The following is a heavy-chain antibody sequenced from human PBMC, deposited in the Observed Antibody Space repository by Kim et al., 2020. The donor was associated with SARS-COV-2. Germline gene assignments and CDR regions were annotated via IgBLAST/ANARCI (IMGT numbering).Heavy chain of an antibody. CDR3: ARLRPRGANPSFDF. CDR2: SYYTGST. V-gene: IGHV4-39*01. Sequence: SETLSLTCTVSGDSISSTNYYWGWIRQPPGKGLEWIGNSYYTGSTYYNPSLKSRVTLSVDSSKNQFSLKLRSVTAADTAVYFCARLRPRGANPSFDFW. CDR1: GDSISSTNYY. J-gene: IGHJ4*01. D-gene: IGHD2-15*01.